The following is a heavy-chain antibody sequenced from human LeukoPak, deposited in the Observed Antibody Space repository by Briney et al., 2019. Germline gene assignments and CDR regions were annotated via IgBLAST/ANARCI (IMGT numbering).Heavy chain of an antibody. CDR1: GFTFSSYG. J-gene: IGHJ4*02. CDR3: ARAIVVVTATASFGFDY. Sequence: PGSSLRLSCAASGFTFSSYGMHWVRQAPGKGLEWVADIWYDGSNKYYADSVKGRYTISRDNSKNTLYLQMNSLRAEDTAVYYCARAIVVVTATASFGFDYWGQGTLVTVSS. CDR2: IWYDGSNK. D-gene: IGHD2-21*02. V-gene: IGHV3-33*01.